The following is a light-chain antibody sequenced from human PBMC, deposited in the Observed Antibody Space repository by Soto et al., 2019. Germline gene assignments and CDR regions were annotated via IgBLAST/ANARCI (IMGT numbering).Light chain of an antibody. V-gene: IGKV3-20*01. J-gene: IGKJ1*01. Sequence: PEERATLSCMASQRVTSNYLAWYQQKPGQAPRLLIYGASSRATGIPDRFSGSGSGTDFTLTITRLEPEDVAVYYCQQYGSSGTFGQGTKVDI. CDR1: QRVTSNY. CDR3: QQYGSSGT. CDR2: GAS.